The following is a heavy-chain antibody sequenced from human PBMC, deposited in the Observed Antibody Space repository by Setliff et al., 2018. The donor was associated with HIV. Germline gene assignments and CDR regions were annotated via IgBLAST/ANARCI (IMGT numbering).Heavy chain of an antibody. D-gene: IGHD1-26*01. CDR3: ARDRVVGATLDPLDL. V-gene: IGHV3-11*04. CDR1: GFTFRDHY. CDR2: ISYSGSAI. Sequence: GGSLRLSCAASGFTFRDHYMNWVRQAPGKGLEWVAYISYSGSAIHYADSVKGRFTISRDNAKNSLYLQMNSLRAEYTAVYYCARDRVVGATLDPLDLWGQGTMVTVSS. J-gene: IGHJ3*01.